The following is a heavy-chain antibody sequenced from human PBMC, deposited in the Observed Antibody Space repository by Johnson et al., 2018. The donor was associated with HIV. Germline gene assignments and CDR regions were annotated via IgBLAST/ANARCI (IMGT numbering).Heavy chain of an antibody. D-gene: IGHD5-24*01. J-gene: IGHJ3*02. CDR1: GFTFSSYG. CDR2: ISHDESNK. V-gene: IGHV3-30*18. CDR3: AKDLDGYNSLDAFDI. Sequence: QVQLVESGGGLVKPGGSLRLSCAASGFTFSSYGMHWVRQAPGEGLEWVAVISHDESNKYSADYVKGRFTISSDNSKNTLYLQMNSLRAEDTAVYYCAKDLDGYNSLDAFDIWGQGTMVTVSS.